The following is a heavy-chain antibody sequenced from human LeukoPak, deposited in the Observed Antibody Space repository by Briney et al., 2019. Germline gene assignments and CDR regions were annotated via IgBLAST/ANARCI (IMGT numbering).Heavy chain of an antibody. CDR1: GGSISSYY. CDR2: IYYSGST. Sequence: SETLSLTCTVSGGSISSYYWSWIRQPPGKGLEWIGYIYYSGSTNYNPSLKSRVTISVDTSKNQFSLKLSSVTAADTAVCYCARGLPITGTTFYYYGMDVWGQGTTVTVSS. D-gene: IGHD1-7*01. J-gene: IGHJ6*02. V-gene: IGHV4-59*12. CDR3: ARGLPITGTTFYYYGMDV.